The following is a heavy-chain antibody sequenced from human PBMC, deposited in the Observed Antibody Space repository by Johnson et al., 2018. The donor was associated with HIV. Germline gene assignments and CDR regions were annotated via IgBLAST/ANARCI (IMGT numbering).Heavy chain of an antibody. D-gene: IGHD6-19*01. V-gene: IGHV3-74*01. CDR1: GFTFSSYW. J-gene: IGHJ3*02. Sequence: DVQVVESGGGLVQPGGSLRLSCTASGFTFSSYWMHWVRQAPGKGLVWVSRINSDGSSTRNADSVKGRFTISSDNAKNTLYLQMNSLRAEDTAVYYCARGGGGWEEGALDIWGQGTMVTVSS. CDR2: INSDGSST. CDR3: ARGGGGWEEGALDI.